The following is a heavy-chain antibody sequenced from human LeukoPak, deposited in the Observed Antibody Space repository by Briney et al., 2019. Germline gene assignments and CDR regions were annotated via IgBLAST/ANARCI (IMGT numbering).Heavy chain of an antibody. Sequence: GGSLRLSCASGFTFSGSAVHWVRQSSGKGLEWVGHIDKKDNLYATAYAESVKGRFTISRDDSKDTAFLHMDSLKTEDTALYYCTRDRGTYNWFDPWGQGTLVTVSS. J-gene: IGHJ5*02. V-gene: IGHV3-73*01. CDR3: TRDRGTYNWFDP. CDR1: GFTFSGSA. D-gene: IGHD2-15*01. CDR2: IDKKDNLYAT.